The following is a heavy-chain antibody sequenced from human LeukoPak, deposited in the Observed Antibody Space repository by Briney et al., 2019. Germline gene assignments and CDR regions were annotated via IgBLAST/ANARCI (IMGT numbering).Heavy chain of an antibody. J-gene: IGHJ3*02. D-gene: IGHD6-19*01. CDR1: GGSISSYY. Sequence: SETLSLTCTVSGGSISSYYWSWIRQPPGKGLEWIGYINYSGNTNYNPSLKSRVTISVDRSKNQFSLKQTSVTAAGTAVYYCAREMYNSGWYYAFDIWGQGTMVTVSP. CDR3: AREMYNSGWYYAFDI. CDR2: INYSGNT. V-gene: IGHV4-59*01.